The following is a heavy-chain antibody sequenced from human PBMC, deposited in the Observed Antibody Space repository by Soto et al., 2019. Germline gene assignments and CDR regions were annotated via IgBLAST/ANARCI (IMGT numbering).Heavy chain of an antibody. CDR2: IIPIFGTA. D-gene: IGHD2-2*01. Sequence: GASVKVSCKASGGTFSSYAISWVRQAPGQGLEWMGGIIPIFGTANYAQKFQGRVTITADESTSTAYMELSSLRSEDTAVYYCAREDIVVVPAAPYYYYGMDVWGQGTTVTVSS. J-gene: IGHJ6*02. V-gene: IGHV1-69*13. CDR1: GGTFSSYA. CDR3: AREDIVVVPAAPYYYYGMDV.